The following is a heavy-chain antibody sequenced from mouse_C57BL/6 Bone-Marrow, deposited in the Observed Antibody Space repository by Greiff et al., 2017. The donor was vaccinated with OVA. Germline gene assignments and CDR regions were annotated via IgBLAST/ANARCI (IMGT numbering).Heavy chain of an antibody. D-gene: IGHD1-1*01. V-gene: IGHV10-3*01. Sequence: EAGGGLVQPKGSLKLSCAASGFTFNTYAMHWVRQAPGKGLEWVARIRSKSSNYATYYADSVKDRFTISRDDSQSMLYLQMNNLKTEDTAMYYCVRDLTTPGFHWYFDVWGTGTTVTVSS. J-gene: IGHJ1*03. CDR2: IRSKSSNYAT. CDR1: GFTFNTYA. CDR3: VRDLTTPGFHWYFDV.